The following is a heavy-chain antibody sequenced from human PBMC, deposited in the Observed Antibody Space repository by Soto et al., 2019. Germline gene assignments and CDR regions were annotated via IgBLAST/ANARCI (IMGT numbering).Heavy chain of an antibody. J-gene: IGHJ6*02. CDR2: IIPITGTA. D-gene: IGHD2-2*01. Sequence: QVQLVQSGAEVKKPGSSVKVSCKASGGTFGSYAISWVRQAPGQGPEWMGGIIPITGTANYAQKFQGRVTSTADESTSTASMQLSSLRSEDTAVYYCASSQGSSTSLEIYYYYYYGMDVWGQGTTVTVSS. CDR1: GGTFGSYA. V-gene: IGHV1-69*01. CDR3: ASSQGSSTSLEIYYYYYYGMDV.